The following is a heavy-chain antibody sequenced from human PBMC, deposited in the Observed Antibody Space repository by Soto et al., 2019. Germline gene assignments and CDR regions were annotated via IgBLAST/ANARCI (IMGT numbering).Heavy chain of an antibody. J-gene: IGHJ3*02. CDR1: GYTFTSYD. D-gene: IGHD3-3*01. Sequence: ASVKVSCQASGYTFTSYDINWVRQATGQGLEWMGWMNPNSGNTGYAQKFQDRVTMTRNTSISTAYMELSSLRSEDTAVYYCARGVTKFTFFGVVIITAFDIGGKGTMATVSS. V-gene: IGHV1-8*01. CDR3: ARGVTKFTFFGVVIITAFDI. CDR2: MNPNSGNT.